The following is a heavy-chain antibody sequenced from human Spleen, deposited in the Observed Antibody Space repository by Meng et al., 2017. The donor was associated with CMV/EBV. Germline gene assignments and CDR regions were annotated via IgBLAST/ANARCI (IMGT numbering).Heavy chain of an antibody. CDR3: ARGIVGATAYFDS. D-gene: IGHD1-26*01. J-gene: IGHJ4*02. Sequence: GSLRLSCTVSGGSISSSSYYWGWIRQPPGKGLEWIGSIYYSGSTYYNPSLKSRVTISVDTSKNQFSLKLSSVTAADTAVYYCARGIVGATAYFDSWGQGTLVTVSS. CDR2: IYYSGST. CDR1: GGSISSSSYY. V-gene: IGHV4-39*07.